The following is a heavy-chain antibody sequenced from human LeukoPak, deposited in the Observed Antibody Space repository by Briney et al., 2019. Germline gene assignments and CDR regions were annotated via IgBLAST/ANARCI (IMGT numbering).Heavy chain of an antibody. J-gene: IGHJ4*02. V-gene: IGHV3-23*01. CDR2: ISGSTGST. CDR1: GFTFSIYA. D-gene: IGHD3-10*01. Sequence: GGSLRLSCAASGFTFSIYAMSWVRQAPGKGLEWVSSISGSTGSTYYADSVKGRFTISRDNSKNTLYLQMNSLRAEDTAVYYCAKEMYGSGAFDYWGQGTLVTVSS. CDR3: AKEMYGSGAFDY.